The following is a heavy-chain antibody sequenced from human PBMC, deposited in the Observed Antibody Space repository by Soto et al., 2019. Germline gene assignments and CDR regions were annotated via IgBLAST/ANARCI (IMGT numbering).Heavy chain of an antibody. CDR1: GFSFSSYA. J-gene: IGHJ4*02. D-gene: IGHD3-22*01. CDR3: AKDTNDHDSSAYYVDY. V-gene: IGHV3-23*01. Sequence: PXVFLRLSCAASGFSFSSYAMSWVRQAPGKGLEWVSAISDSGDKTYYADSVKGRFTVSRDNSKNTLYLQMNSLRAEDTAVYFCAKDTNDHDSSAYYVDYWGRGTLVTVS. CDR2: ISDSGDKT.